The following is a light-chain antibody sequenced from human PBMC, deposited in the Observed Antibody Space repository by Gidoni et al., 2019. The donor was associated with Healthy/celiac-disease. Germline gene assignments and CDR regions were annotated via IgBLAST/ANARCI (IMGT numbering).Light chain of an antibody. V-gene: IGKV3-15*01. CDR3: QQYNNWPQT. CDR1: QSVSSN. Sequence: IVMTHSPATLSVSPGERATLSCRASQSVSSNLAWYQQKPGQAPRLLIYGASNRATGIPARFSGSGSGTEFTLTISSLQSEDFAVYYCQQYNNWPQTFGQGTKVEIK. CDR2: GAS. J-gene: IGKJ1*01.